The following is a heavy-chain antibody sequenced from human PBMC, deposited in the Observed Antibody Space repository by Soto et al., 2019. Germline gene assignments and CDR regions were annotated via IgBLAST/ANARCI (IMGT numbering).Heavy chain of an antibody. J-gene: IGHJ6*02. D-gene: IGHD6-19*01. Sequence: QVQLVQSGAEVKKPGSSVKVSCKASGGTFSSYAISWVRQAPEQGLEWMGGIIPIFGTANYAQKFQGRVTITADESTSKAYMELSSLRSEDTAVYYCARAVAGFYYYYGMDVWGQGTTVTVSS. CDR2: IIPIFGTA. CDR1: GGTFSSYA. V-gene: IGHV1-69*12. CDR3: ARAVAGFYYYYGMDV.